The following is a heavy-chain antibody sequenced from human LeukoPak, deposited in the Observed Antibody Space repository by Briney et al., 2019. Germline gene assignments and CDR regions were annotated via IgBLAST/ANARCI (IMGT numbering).Heavy chain of an antibody. CDR1: GYSISSGYY. CDR3: ARVLSGLGLRYFDWPISGGWFDP. Sequence: PSETLSLTCSVSGYSISSGYYWSWIRQPPGKGLEWIGEINHSGSTNYNPSLKSRVTISVDTSKNQFSLKLSSVTAADTAVYYCARVLSGLGLRYFDWPISGGWFDPWGQGTLVTVSS. CDR2: INHSGST. J-gene: IGHJ5*02. V-gene: IGHV4-38-2*02. D-gene: IGHD3-9*01.